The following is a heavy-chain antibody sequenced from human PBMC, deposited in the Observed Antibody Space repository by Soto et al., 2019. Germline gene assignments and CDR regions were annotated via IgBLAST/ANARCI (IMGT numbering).Heavy chain of an antibody. Sequence: EVQLLESGGGLVQPGGSLRLSCAASGFTFSNYAMTWVRQAPGKGLEWVSTISGGGDGTFYADSVKGRFTISRDNSRNTEYLQMNSLRAEDTAVYYCAKKGLGSLTTYCNSGDCHYAFDIWGQGTMVTVSS. V-gene: IGHV3-23*01. CDR1: GFTFSNYA. D-gene: IGHD2-21*02. CDR3: AKKGLGSLTTYCNSGDCHYAFDI. J-gene: IGHJ3*02. CDR2: ISGGGDGT.